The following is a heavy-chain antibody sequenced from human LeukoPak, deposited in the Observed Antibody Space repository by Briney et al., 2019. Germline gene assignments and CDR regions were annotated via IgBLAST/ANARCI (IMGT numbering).Heavy chain of an antibody. D-gene: IGHD3-3*01. CDR3: AKTFPYGTTWYGFCDY. J-gene: IGHJ4*02. CDR1: GFPFSNNV. Sequence: GGSLRLSCAASGFPFSNNVMTWVRQAPGRGLDWLAAIRGSGGSTYYADSVKGRFTISRDNSKNMLYLQMNSPRDEDTAVYYCAKTFPYGTTWYGFCDYWGQGALVTVSS. CDR2: IRGSGGST. V-gene: IGHV3-23*01.